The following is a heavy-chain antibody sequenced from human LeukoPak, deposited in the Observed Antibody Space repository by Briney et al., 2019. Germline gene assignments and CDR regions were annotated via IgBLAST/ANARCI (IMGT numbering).Heavy chain of an antibody. J-gene: IGHJ4*02. CDR1: GDSVSSNSAA. D-gene: IGHD2-2*01. Sequence: SQTLSLTCAISGDSVSSNSAAWNWIRQSPSRGLEWLGRTCYRSKWYTDYAVSVKSRITINPDTSKNQFSLQLNSVTPEDTAVYYCARYCSSSTSCQRGFDYWGQGTLVTVPS. CDR2: TCYRSKWYT. V-gene: IGHV6-1*01. CDR3: ARYCSSSTSCQRGFDY.